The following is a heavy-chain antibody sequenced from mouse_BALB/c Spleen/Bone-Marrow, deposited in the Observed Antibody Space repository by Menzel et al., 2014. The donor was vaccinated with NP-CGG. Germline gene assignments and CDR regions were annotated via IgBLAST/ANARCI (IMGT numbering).Heavy chain of an antibody. Sequence: EVKLVESGAELVKPGASVKLSCTASGFNIKDTYMHWVKQRPEQGLEWIGRIDPANGNTKYDPKLQGKATITADTSSNTAYLQLISLTSEDTAVYYCSSYRYAWYFDVWGAGTTVTVSS. CDR1: GFNIKDTY. CDR2: IDPANGNT. CDR3: SSYRYAWYFDV. V-gene: IGHV14-3*02. J-gene: IGHJ1*01. D-gene: IGHD2-14*01.